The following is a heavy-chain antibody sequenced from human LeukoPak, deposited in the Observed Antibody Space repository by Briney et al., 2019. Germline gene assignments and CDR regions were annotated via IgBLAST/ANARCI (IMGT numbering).Heavy chain of an antibody. D-gene: IGHD1-14*01. CDR2: IKEDGTET. CDR3: ARDSATNPYYFDY. V-gene: IGHV3-7*01. CDR1: GFMFSSNW. Sequence: GGSLRLSCAASGFMFSSNWMSWVRLAPGKGLEWVANIKEDGTETYYVDSVKGRFTISRDNAKNSLYLQMNSLRAEDTAVYYCARDSATNPYYFDYWGQGTLVTVSS. J-gene: IGHJ4*02.